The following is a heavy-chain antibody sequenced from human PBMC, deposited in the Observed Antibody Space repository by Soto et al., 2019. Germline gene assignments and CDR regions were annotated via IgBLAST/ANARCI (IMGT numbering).Heavy chain of an antibody. V-gene: IGHV4-39*07. CDR2: IYYSGST. CDR3: AGGSLPYYYDSSGYYDY. D-gene: IGHD3-22*01. J-gene: IGHJ4*02. Sequence: SETLSLTCTVSGGSISSSSYYWGWIRQPPGKGLEWIGSIYYSGSTYYNPSLKSRVTISVDTSKNQFSLKLSSVTAADTAVYYCAGGSLPYYYDSSGYYDYWGQGTLVTVSS. CDR1: GGSISSSSYY.